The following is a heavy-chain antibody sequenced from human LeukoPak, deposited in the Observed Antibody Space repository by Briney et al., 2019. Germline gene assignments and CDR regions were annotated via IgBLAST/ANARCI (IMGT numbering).Heavy chain of an antibody. Sequence: PGGALRLSCAASGFTFSDYYMSWIRQAPGKGLEWVSYISSSSSYTNYADSVKGRFTISRDNSKNTLHLQMNSLRAEDTAVYYCARDGRNYTNYNWFDPWGQGTLVTVSS. CDR2: ISSSSSYT. J-gene: IGHJ5*02. CDR3: ARDGRNYTNYNWFDP. CDR1: GFTFSDYY. V-gene: IGHV3-11*05. D-gene: IGHD3-3*01.